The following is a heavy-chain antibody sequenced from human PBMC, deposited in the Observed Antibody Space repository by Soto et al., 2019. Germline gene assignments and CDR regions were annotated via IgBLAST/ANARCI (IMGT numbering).Heavy chain of an antibody. CDR3: ARTLRAQMIVLEAATRFDY. V-gene: IGHV1-18*04. CDR1: AYTFTTYG. Sequence: ASVKVSCKASAYTFTTYGFNWVRQAPGQGLESMGWISPYNDDTNYAQNFQGRVSLPTDTSTSTAYMEQRSLTSDDTAVYYCARTLRAQMIVLEAATRFDYWGQGTLVTVSS. CDR2: ISPYNDDT. D-gene: IGHD2-15*01. J-gene: IGHJ4*02.